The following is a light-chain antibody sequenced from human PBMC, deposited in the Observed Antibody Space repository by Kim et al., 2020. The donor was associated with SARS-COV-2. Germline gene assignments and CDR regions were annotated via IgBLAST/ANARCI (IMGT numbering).Light chain of an antibody. Sequence: GKMVTISCTRSSGSIASNYVQWYQQRPGSAPTTVIYEDNQRPSGVPDRFSGSIDSSSNSASLTISGLKTEDEADYYCQSYDSSNQVFGGGTQLTVL. CDR3: QSYDSSNQV. CDR2: EDN. V-gene: IGLV6-57*03. J-gene: IGLJ2*01. CDR1: SGSIASNY.